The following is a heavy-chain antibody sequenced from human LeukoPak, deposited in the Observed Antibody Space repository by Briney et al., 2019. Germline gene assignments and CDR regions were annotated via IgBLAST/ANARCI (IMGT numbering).Heavy chain of an antibody. CDR1: GYTFTSYG. V-gene: IGHV1-18*01. CDR3: ARDFLSYDGTENHYDDTFDI. Sequence: GASVKVSCKASGYTFTSYGISWVRQAPGQGLEWMGWISGFRGNTNYAQKFQGRVSMTKDTSTITPYLELRSLRSAATAVYFCARDFLSYDGTENHYDDTFDIWGQGTMVTVSS. CDR2: ISGFRGNT. D-gene: IGHD3-22*01. J-gene: IGHJ3*02.